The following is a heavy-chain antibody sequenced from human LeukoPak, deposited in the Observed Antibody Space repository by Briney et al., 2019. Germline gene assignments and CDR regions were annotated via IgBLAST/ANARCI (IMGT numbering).Heavy chain of an antibody. CDR2: ISSSSSYI. J-gene: IGHJ4*02. CDR1: GFTFSSYS. D-gene: IGHD3-3*01. CDR3: ARDQMRPNYDFWSGPWGRAYYFDY. Sequence: PGGSLRLSCAASGFTFSSYSMNWVRQAPGKGMEWVSSISSSSSYIYYADSVKGRFTISRENAKNSLYLQMNSLRAEDAAVYYFARDQMRPNYDFWSGPWGRAYYFDYWGQGTLVTVAS. V-gene: IGHV3-21*01.